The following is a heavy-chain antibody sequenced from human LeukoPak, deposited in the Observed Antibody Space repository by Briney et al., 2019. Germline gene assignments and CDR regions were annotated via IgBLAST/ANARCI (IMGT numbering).Heavy chain of an antibody. D-gene: IGHD3-16*02. Sequence: AGGSLRLSCAASGFTFSSYAMSWVRQAPGKGLEWVSYISSSSDIYYADSVKGRFTISRDNAKNSLYLQMNSLRDEDTAVYFCARGIQLSSYYYYGVDVWGRGTTVTVSS. CDR2: ISSSSDI. CDR3: ARGIQLSSYYYYGVDV. CDR1: GFTFSSYA. J-gene: IGHJ6*02. V-gene: IGHV3-48*02.